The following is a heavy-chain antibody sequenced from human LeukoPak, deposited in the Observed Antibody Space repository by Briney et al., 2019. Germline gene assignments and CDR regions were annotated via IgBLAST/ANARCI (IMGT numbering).Heavy chain of an antibody. CDR1: GFTFSSYG. D-gene: IGHD3-10*01. Sequence: GGSLRPSCAASGFTFSSYGMHWVRQAPGKGLEWVAFIRYDGSNKYYADSVKGRFTISRDNSKNTLYLQMNSLRAEDTAVYYCARAAGELLWFGELLPDYWGQGTLVTVSS. CDR3: ARAAGELLWFGELLPDY. J-gene: IGHJ4*02. V-gene: IGHV3-30*02. CDR2: IRYDGSNK.